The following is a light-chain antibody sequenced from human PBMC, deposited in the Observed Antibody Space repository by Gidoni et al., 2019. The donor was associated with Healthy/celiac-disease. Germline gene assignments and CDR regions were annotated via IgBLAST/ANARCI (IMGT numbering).Light chain of an antibody. CDR3: QQYNNWPPT. J-gene: IGKJ1*01. CDR2: GAS. CDR1: QRVSSN. V-gene: IGKV3-15*01. Sequence: LVMKQSPATLSVSPGERATLSCRARQRVSSNLAWYQQKPGQAPRLLIYGASTRATAIPARCGGSGSGTESTLTSSSLHSEDFAFYYCQQYNNWPPTFGQGTKVEIK.